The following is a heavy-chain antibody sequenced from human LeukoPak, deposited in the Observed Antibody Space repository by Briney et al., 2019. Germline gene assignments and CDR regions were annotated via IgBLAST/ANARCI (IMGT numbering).Heavy chain of an antibody. J-gene: IGHJ4*02. V-gene: IGHV4-59*02. D-gene: IGHD7-27*01. Sequence: SETLSLTCTISGGSVSDYYWGWIRQSPGKGLEWIGYIYHTGSTSYSPSLKSRVTISADTSQNQFSLKLSSVSAADTAVYYCASRKLGNDYWGQGTLVTVSS. CDR1: GGSVSDYY. CDR3: ASRKLGNDY. CDR2: IYHTGST.